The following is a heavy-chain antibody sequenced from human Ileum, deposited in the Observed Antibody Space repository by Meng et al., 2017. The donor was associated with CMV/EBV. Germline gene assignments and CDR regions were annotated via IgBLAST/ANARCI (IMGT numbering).Heavy chain of an antibody. Sequence: ASVKVSCKASGYTFTSYGISWVRQAPGQGLEWMGWISAYNGNTNYAQKLQGRVTMTTDTSTSTAYMGLRSLRSDDTAVYYCARVHYDFWSGYLPYGMDVWGQGTTVTVSS. CDR3: ARVHYDFWSGYLPYGMDV. CDR1: GYTFTSYG. J-gene: IGHJ6*02. V-gene: IGHV1-18*01. D-gene: IGHD3-3*01. CDR2: ISAYNGNT.